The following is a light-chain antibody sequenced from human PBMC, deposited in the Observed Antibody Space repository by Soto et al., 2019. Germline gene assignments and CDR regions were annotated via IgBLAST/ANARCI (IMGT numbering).Light chain of an antibody. CDR3: CSYAGTNTAV. Sequence: SALTQPASVSGSPGQSITIPCTGISSDIGSSNLVSWYQDHPGKAPKLIIYEATQRPSGISYRFPGSKSGNTASLTISGFHAEDEADYYGCSYAGTNTAVFGTGPKVTVL. J-gene: IGLJ1*01. CDR2: EAT. V-gene: IGLV2-23*01. CDR1: SSDIGSSNL.